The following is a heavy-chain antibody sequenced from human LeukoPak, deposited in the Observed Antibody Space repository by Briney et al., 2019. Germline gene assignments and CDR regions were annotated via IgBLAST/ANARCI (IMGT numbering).Heavy chain of an antibody. CDR3: ARVRVAVAGTVDY. V-gene: IGHV4-59*12. D-gene: IGHD6-19*01. CDR1: GGSISSYY. Sequence: SETLSLTCTVSGGSISSYYWSWIRQPPGKGLEWIGYIYYSGSTNYNPSLKSRVTISVATSKNQFSLKLSSVTAADTAVYYCARVRVAVAGTVDYWGQGTLVTVSS. CDR2: IYYSGST. J-gene: IGHJ4*02.